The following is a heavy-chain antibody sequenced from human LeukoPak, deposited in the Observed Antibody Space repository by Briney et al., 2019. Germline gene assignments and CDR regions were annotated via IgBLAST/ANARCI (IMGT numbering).Heavy chain of an antibody. CDR2: IYYSGST. V-gene: IGHV4-59*01. J-gene: IGHJ6*04. CDR3: ARARDGPYYYYGMDV. CDR1: GGSISSYY. D-gene: IGHD5-24*01. Sequence: SGTLSLTCTVSGGSISSYYWSWIRQPPGKGLGWVGYIYYSGSTNYNPSLKSRVTISVDTSKNQFSLKLSSVTAADTAVYYCARARDGPYYYYGMDVWGKGTTVTVSS.